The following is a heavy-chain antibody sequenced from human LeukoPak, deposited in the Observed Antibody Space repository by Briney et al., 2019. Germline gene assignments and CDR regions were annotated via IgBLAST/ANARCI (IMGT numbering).Heavy chain of an antibody. CDR2: MNPNRGNS. Sequence: ASVKVSCKASGYTFTGYYMHWVRQATGQGLEWMGYMNPNRGNSAYAQKFQGRVTITTDASISTAYMELSGLRSEDTALYYCAREGLDYWGQGTLVTVSS. J-gene: IGHJ4*02. V-gene: IGHV1-8*03. CDR1: GYTFTGYY. CDR3: AREGLDY.